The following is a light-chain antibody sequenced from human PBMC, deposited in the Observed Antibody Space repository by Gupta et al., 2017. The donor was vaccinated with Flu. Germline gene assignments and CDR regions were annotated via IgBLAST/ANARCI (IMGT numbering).Light chain of an antibody. CDR1: QDIRST. V-gene: IGKV1-6*01. CDR3: LQDNTFPFT. Sequence: AKQMAQSPSSLSASVGDGVTVTCRASQDIRSTLGWYQQKPGKAPILLIYDASTLQTGVPPRFSGSGSGTDFTLTISSLQAEDFATYYCLQDNTFPFTFGGGTKVEIK. CDR2: DAS. J-gene: IGKJ4*02.